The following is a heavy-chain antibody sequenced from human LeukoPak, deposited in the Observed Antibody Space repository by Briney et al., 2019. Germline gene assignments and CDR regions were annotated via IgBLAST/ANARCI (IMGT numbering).Heavy chain of an antibody. CDR2: IYYSGST. V-gene: IGHV4-59*01. CDR3: AGPAEYYFDY. Sequence: KTSETLSLTCTVSGGSISSYYWSWIRQPPGKGLEWIGYIYYSGSTNYNPSLKSRVTISVDTSKNQFSLKLSSVTAADTAVYYCAGPAEYYFDYWGQGTLVTVSS. J-gene: IGHJ4*02. CDR1: GGSISSYY.